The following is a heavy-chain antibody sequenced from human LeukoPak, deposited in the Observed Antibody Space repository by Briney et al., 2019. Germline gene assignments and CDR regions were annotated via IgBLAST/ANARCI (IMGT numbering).Heavy chain of an antibody. V-gene: IGHV3-21*01. CDR1: GFTFSSYS. D-gene: IGHD6-19*01. CDR2: ISSRSSHI. J-gene: IGHJ5*02. CDR3: ARAGSDWFNWFDP. Sequence: GGSLRLSCVASGFTFSSYSMNWVRQAPGKGLEWVSSISSRSSHIYYADSVKGRFTISRDNPKNSLNLQMNSLRVEDTAVYYCARAGSDWFNWFDPWGQGTLVTVSS.